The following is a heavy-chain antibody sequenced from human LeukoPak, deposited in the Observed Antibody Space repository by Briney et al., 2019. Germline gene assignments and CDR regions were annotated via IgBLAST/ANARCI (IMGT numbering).Heavy chain of an antibody. Sequence: PGGSLRLSCAASGFTFSDFAMSWVRQAPGKGLEWVSTINDDGDITYYADSVKGRFTISRDNSKNTLFLQMNSLRGEDTALYYCAKGVLPTGFDYWGQGTLVTVSS. D-gene: IGHD3-10*01. CDR1: GFTFSDFA. CDR2: INDDGDIT. J-gene: IGHJ4*02. CDR3: AKGVLPTGFDY. V-gene: IGHV3-23*01.